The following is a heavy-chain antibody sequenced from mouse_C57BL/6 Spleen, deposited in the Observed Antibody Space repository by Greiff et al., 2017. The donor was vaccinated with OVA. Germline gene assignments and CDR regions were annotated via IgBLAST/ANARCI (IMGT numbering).Heavy chain of an antibody. V-gene: IGHV1-26*01. D-gene: IGHD5-1*01. CDR3: ARGEYHWYFDV. CDR2: INPNNGGT. J-gene: IGHJ1*03. CDR1: GYTFTDYY. Sequence: EVQLQQSGPELVKPGASVKISCKASGYTFTDYYMNWVKQSHGESLEWIGDINPNNGGTSYNQKFKGKATLTVDKSSSTAYMELRSLTSEDSAVYYCARGEYHWYFDVWGTGTTVTVSS.